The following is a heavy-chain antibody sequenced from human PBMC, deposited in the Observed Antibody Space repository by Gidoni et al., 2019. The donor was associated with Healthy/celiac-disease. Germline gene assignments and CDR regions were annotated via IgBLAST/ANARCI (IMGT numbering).Heavy chain of an antibody. D-gene: IGHD4-17*01. CDR2: ISGSGGST. V-gene: IGHV3-23*01. Sequence: EVQLLESGGGLVQPGGSLRLSCAASGFTFSSYAMSWVRQAPGKGLEWVSAISGSGGSTYYADSVKGRFTISRDNSKNTLYLQMNSLRAEDTAVYYCAKDPGLYGDAGHDAFDIWGQGTMVTVSS. CDR3: AKDPGLYGDAGHDAFDI. CDR1: GFTFSSYA. J-gene: IGHJ3*02.